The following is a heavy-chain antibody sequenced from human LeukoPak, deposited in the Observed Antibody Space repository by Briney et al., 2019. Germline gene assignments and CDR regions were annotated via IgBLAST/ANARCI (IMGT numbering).Heavy chain of an antibody. Sequence: SVKVSCKASGGTFSSYAISWVRQAPGQGLEWMGRIIPILGIANYAQKFQGRVTITADKSTSTAYMELSSLRSEDTAVYYCARSRGTDAFDIWGQGTMVTVSS. CDR2: IIPILGIA. D-gene: IGHD6-25*01. CDR1: GGTFSSYA. J-gene: IGHJ3*02. V-gene: IGHV1-69*04. CDR3: ARSRGTDAFDI.